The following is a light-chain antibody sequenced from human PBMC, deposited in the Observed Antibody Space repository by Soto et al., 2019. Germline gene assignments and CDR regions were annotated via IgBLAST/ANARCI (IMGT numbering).Light chain of an antibody. CDR1: SSDVGGYNY. V-gene: IGLV2-11*01. CDR2: DVS. Sequence: QSALTQPRSVSGSPGQSVTISCTGTSSDVGGYNYVSWYQQHPGKAPKLMIYDVSKRPSGVPDRFSGSKSGNTASLTISGLQVEDEADYYCCSYAGSYTEVFGTGTKLTVL. J-gene: IGLJ1*01. CDR3: CSYAGSYTEV.